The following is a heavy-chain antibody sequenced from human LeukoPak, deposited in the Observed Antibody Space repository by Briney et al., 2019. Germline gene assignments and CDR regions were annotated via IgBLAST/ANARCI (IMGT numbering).Heavy chain of an antibody. CDR1: GGSISSYY. Sequence: SETLSLTCTVSGGSISSYYWSWIRQLPGKGLEWIGYIYYSGSANYNPSLKSRVTISVDTSKNQFSLKLSSVTAADTAVYYCARGPIYDSSGYYYWEYFQHWGQGTLVTVSS. J-gene: IGHJ1*01. CDR3: ARGPIYDSSGYYYWEYFQH. CDR2: IYYSGSA. D-gene: IGHD3-22*01. V-gene: IGHV4-59*01.